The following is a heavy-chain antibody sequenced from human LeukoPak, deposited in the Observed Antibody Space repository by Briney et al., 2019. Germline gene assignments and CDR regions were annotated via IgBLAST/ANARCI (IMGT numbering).Heavy chain of an antibody. CDR3: AXXXXXXSSGRYYYGMDV. V-gene: IGHV1-2*02. D-gene: IGHD6-6*01. CDR1: GYTFTGYY. CDR2: INPNSGGT. Sequence: ASVKVSCKASGYTFTGYYMHWVRQAPGQGLEWMGWINPNSGGTNYAQKFQGRVTMTRDTSISTAYMELSRLRSDDTAVYYCAXXXXXXSSGRYYYGMDVWGQGTTVTVSS. J-gene: IGHJ6*02.